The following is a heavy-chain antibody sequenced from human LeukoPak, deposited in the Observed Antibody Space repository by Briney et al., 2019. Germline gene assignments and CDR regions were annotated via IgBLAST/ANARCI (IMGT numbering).Heavy chain of an antibody. CDR1: GFTFSSYW. V-gene: IGHV3-7*01. D-gene: IGHD1-26*01. CDR2: IKQDGSEK. CDR3: AKGEWVGATSLVDY. Sequence: GGSLRLSCAASGFTFSSYWMSWVRQAPGKGLEWVANIKQDGSEKYYADSVKGRFTISRDNSKNTLYLQMNSLRAEDTAVYYCAKGEWVGATSLVDYWGQGTLVTVSS. J-gene: IGHJ4*02.